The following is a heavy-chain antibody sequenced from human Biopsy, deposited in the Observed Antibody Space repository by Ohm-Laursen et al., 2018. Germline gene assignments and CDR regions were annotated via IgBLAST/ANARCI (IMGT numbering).Heavy chain of an antibody. CDR2: IYPGGST. CDR1: GGDINNYY. J-gene: IGHJ3*01. CDR3: ASVVLGPTNDAFDL. Sequence: TLSLTCNVSGGDINNYYWSWIRQPAGKGLEWIGRIYPGGSTNYNPSLKSRVTMSVDTSKKQLSLRLRSVTAADTAMYYCASVVLGPTNDAFDLWGQGTVVSVS. D-gene: IGHD3-22*01. V-gene: IGHV4-4*07.